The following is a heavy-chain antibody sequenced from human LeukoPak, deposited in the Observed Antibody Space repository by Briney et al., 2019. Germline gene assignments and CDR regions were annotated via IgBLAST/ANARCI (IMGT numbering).Heavy chain of an antibody. CDR2: ISSSSSYI. Sequence: GGSLRLSCAASGFTFSTYAMSWVRRAPGKGLEWVSSISSSSSYIYYADSVKGRFTISRDNAKNSLYLQMNSLRDEDTAVYYCAGDDIVVLPAALDYWGQGTLVTVSS. J-gene: IGHJ4*02. V-gene: IGHV3-21*01. D-gene: IGHD2-2*01. CDR3: AGDDIVVLPAALDY. CDR1: GFTFSTYA.